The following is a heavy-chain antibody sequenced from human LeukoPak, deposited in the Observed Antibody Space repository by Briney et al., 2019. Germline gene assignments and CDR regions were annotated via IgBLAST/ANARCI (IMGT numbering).Heavy chain of an antibody. J-gene: IGHJ5*02. D-gene: IGHD2-2*01. CDR3: ARHRTYQLRFDP. V-gene: IGHV4-39*01. CDR2: IYYSGST. Sequence: SETLSLTCTVSGGSISSSSYYWGWIRQPPGKGLEWIGSIYYSGSTYYNPSLKNRVTISVDTSKNQFSLKLSSVTAADTAVYYCARHRTYQLRFDPWGQGTLVTVSS. CDR1: GGSISSSSYY.